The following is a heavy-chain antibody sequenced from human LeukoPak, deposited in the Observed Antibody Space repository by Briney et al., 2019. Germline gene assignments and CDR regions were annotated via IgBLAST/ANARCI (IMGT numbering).Heavy chain of an antibody. V-gene: IGHV3-7*03. CDR3: ARMDLGYCSGGSCYSAWVYYYGMDV. J-gene: IGHJ6*02. CDR2: IKQDGSEK. D-gene: IGHD2-15*01. CDR1: GFTFSSYW. Sequence: GGSLRLSCAASGFTFSSYWMSWVRQAPGKGLEWVANIKQDGSEKYYVDSVKGRFTISRDNAKNSLYLQMNSLRAEDTAVYYCARMDLGYCSGGSCYSAWVYYYGMDVWGQGTTVPVSS.